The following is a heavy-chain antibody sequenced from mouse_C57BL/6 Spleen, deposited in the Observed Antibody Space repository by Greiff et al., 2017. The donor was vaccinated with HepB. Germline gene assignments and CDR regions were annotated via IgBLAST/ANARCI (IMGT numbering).Heavy chain of an antibody. CDR1: GYTFTSYG. CDR2: IYPRSGNT. CDR3: ARDYDGNYFDY. Sequence: VQLQESGAELARPGASVKLSCKASGYTFTSYGISWVKQSTGQGLEWIGEIYPRSGNTYYNEKFKGKATLTADKSSSTAYMELRSLTSEDSAVYFGARDYDGNYFDYWGQGTTLTVSS. V-gene: IGHV1-81*01. J-gene: IGHJ2*01. D-gene: IGHD2-4*01.